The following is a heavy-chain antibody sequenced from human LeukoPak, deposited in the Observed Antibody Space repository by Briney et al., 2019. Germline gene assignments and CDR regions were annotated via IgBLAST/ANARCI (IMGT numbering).Heavy chain of an antibody. J-gene: IGHJ5*02. CDR2: IRSKAYGGTT. D-gene: IGHD2-2*01. CDR1: GFTFGDYA. Sequence: PGGSLRLSCTASGFTFGDYAMSWVRQAPGKGLEWVGFIRSKAYGGTTEYAASVKGRFTISRDDSKSIAYLRMNSLKTEDTAVYYCTRLVVPAAPVGGWFDPWGQGTLVTVSS. CDR3: TRLVVPAAPVGGWFDP. V-gene: IGHV3-49*04.